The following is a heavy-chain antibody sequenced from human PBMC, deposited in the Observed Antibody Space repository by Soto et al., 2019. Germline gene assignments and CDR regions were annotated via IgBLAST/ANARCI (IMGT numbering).Heavy chain of an antibody. J-gene: IGHJ4*02. CDR3: AKDRAIRPGSDFEY. D-gene: IGHD3-9*01. V-gene: IGHV3-23*01. CDR1: GFTFSNYA. Sequence: GGSLRLSCAASGFTFSNYAMTWVRQAPGKGLEWVSAISGSGGSTYYADSVKGRFTISRDNSKNTLYLRMNSLRAEDTAVFYCAKDRAIRPGSDFEYWGQGTQVTVSS. CDR2: ISGSGGST.